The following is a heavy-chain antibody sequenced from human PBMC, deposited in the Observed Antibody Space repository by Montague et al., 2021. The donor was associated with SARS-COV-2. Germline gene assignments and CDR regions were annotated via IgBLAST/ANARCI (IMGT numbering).Heavy chain of an antibody. D-gene: IGHD6-19*01. CDR3: ARHSGGSEVAGLDY. V-gene: IGHV4-39*01. CDR1: GNSLSNSRYF. Sequence: SETLSLTCSVSGNSLSNSRYFWGWIRQPPRKGLEWIGSFYFGGKFLYNSSLESRVTISVDTSKNQFSLQLSSVTASDTAVYYCARHSGGSEVAGLDYWGRGTLVTVSS. J-gene: IGHJ2*01. CDR2: FYFGGKF.